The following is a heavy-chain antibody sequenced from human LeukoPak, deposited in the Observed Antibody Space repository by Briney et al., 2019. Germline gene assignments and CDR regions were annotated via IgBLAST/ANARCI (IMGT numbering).Heavy chain of an antibody. V-gene: IGHV3-74*01. CDR2: INSDGSWT. CDR1: GNYW. Sequence: GGSLRLSCAASGNYWMHWVRQAPGKGLVWVSHINSDGSWTSYADSVKGRFTTSKDNAKNTVYLQMNSLRAEDTAVYYCVSFYETYWGRGTLVTVSS. CDR3: VSFYETY. D-gene: IGHD2/OR15-2a*01. J-gene: IGHJ4*02.